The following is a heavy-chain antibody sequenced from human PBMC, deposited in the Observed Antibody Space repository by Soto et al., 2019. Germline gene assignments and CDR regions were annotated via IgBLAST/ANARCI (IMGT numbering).Heavy chain of an antibody. Sequence: PSETLSLTCAVDGGSFSGYYWSWIRQPPGKGLEWIGEINHSGSTNYNPSLKSRVTISVDTSKNQFSLKLSSVTAADTAVYYCARGHWAVNDSSGYFDYWGQGTLVTVSS. J-gene: IGHJ4*02. CDR1: GGSFSGYY. D-gene: IGHD3-22*01. V-gene: IGHV4-34*01. CDR3: ARGHWAVNDSSGYFDY. CDR2: INHSGST.